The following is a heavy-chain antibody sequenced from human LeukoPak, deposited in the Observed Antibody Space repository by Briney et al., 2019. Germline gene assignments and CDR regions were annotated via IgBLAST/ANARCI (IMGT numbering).Heavy chain of an antibody. CDR1: GFSFSSYG. J-gene: IGHJ6*03. Sequence: GGSLRLSCAVSGFSFSSYGMQWVRQAPGKGPEWVAFTRYDGSYTYYANPVKGRFTISRDNSKTTLYLQMDSLRPEDTAVYYCARDTAWYTTHYYMDVWGNGTTVIVSS. CDR2: TRYDGSYT. D-gene: IGHD2-8*01. V-gene: IGHV3-30*02. CDR3: ARDTAWYTTHYYMDV.